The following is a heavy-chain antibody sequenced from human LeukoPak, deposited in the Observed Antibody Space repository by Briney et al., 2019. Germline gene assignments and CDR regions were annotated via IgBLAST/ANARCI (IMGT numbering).Heavy chain of an antibody. CDR1: GGSVSSFH. V-gene: IGHV4-59*02. CDR3: AKTRFRLGWNSGGSCYPFDY. Sequence: SETLSLTCTVSGGSVSSFHWSWIRQPPGKGLEWIGLISNTGSTSYSPSLKSRVTISGDTSKNQISLKLTSVTAADTAVYYCAKTRFRLGWNSGGSCYPFDYWGQGTLVTVSS. D-gene: IGHD2-15*01. J-gene: IGHJ4*02. CDR2: ISNTGST.